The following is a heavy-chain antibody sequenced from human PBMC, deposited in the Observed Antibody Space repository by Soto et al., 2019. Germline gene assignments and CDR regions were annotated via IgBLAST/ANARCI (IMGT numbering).Heavy chain of an antibody. V-gene: IGHV4-59*01. Sequence: SETLSLTCTVSGGSISSYYWSWSRQPPGKGLEWIGYIYYSGSTNYNPSLKSRVTISVDTSKNQFSLKLSSVTAADTAVYYCARGRRLGWFDPWGPGPLVTVSS. D-gene: IGHD3-16*01. CDR2: IYYSGST. CDR3: ARGRRLGWFDP. J-gene: IGHJ5*02. CDR1: GGSISSYY.